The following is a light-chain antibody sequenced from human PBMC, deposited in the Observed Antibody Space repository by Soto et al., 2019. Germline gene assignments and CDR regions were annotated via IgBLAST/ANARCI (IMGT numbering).Light chain of an antibody. CDR1: QSVSSD. Sequence: EVLMTQSPATLSVSPGERATLSCRASQSVSSDLAWYQQRPGQAPRLLIYGASTRATGIPARFSGTGSGTEFTLTISSLQSEDFAFYYCQQYNNWPPYTFGQGTRLEIK. V-gene: IGKV3-15*01. J-gene: IGKJ5*01. CDR2: GAS. CDR3: QQYNNWPPYT.